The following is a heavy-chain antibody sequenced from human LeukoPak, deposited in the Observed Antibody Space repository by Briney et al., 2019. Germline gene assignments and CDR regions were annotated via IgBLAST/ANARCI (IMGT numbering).Heavy chain of an antibody. Sequence: GGSLRLSCAASGFTFRSYEMNWVRQAPGKGLEWVSYISSSGSTIYYADSVKGRFTISRDNAKNSLYLQMNSLRAEDTAVYYCARIHNLGILAHFDYWGQGTLVTVSS. CDR2: ISSSGSTI. J-gene: IGHJ4*02. CDR3: ARIHNLGILAHFDY. V-gene: IGHV3-48*03. CDR1: GFTFRSYE. D-gene: IGHD1-1*01.